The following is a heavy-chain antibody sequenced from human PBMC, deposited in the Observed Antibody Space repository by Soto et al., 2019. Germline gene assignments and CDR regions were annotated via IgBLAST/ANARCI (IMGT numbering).Heavy chain of an antibody. Sequence: SETLSLTCAVYGGSFSGYYWSWIRQPPGKGLEWIGEINHSGSTNYNPSLKSRVTISVDTSKNQFSLKLSSVTAADTAVYYCARGKTVAGKGGFDYWGQGTLVTV. D-gene: IGHD6-19*01. V-gene: IGHV4-34*01. CDR2: INHSGST. CDR3: ARGKTVAGKGGFDY. J-gene: IGHJ4*02. CDR1: GGSFSGYY.